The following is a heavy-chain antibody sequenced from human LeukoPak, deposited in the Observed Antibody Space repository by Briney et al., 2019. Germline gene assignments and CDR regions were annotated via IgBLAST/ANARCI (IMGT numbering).Heavy chain of an antibody. V-gene: IGHV4-4*02. J-gene: IGHJ4*02. Sequence: SETLSLTCAVSGGSLSSSNWWTWVRQPPGKGLEWIGEIYRSGSTNCNPSLKSRVTISVDKSKNQFSLKLSSLTAADTAVYYCARSSRGYGGDYWGQGTLVTVSS. D-gene: IGHD3-22*01. CDR2: IYRSGST. CDR1: GGSLSSSNW. CDR3: ARSSRGYGGDY.